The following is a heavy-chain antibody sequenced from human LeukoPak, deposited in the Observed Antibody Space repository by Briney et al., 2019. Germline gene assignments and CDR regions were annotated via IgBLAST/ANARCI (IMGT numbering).Heavy chain of an antibody. J-gene: IGHJ4*02. Sequence: PGGSLRLSCAASGFTFSSYGMHWVRQAPGKGLEWVAFIRYDGSNKYYADSVKGRFTISRDNSKNTLYLQMNSLRAEDTAVYYCARDRWFGELFTYYFDYWGQGTLVTVSS. CDR2: IRYDGSNK. CDR3: ARDRWFGELFTYYFDY. D-gene: IGHD3-10*01. CDR1: GFTFSSYG. V-gene: IGHV3-30*02.